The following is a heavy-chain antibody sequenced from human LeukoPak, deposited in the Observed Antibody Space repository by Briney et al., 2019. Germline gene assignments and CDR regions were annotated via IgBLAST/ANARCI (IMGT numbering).Heavy chain of an antibody. CDR1: GFTFTSYG. Sequence: GGSLRLSCAASGFTFTSYGMHWFRQAPGKGLEWVALISSDGNNKYYADSVKGRFSISRDNSKNTLYLQMNGLRVEDTAVYYCARIGYSISWSGDYWGQGSLVTVSS. D-gene: IGHD6-13*01. J-gene: IGHJ4*02. V-gene: IGHV3-30*03. CDR3: ARIGYSISWSGDY. CDR2: ISSDGNNK.